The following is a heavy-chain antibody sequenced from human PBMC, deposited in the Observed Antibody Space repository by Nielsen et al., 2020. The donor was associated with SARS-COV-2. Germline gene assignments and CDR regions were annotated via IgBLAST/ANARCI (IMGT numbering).Heavy chain of an antibody. V-gene: IGHV4-34*01. Sequence: GSLRLSCAVYGGSFSGYYWSWIRQPPGKGLEWIGEINHSGSTNYNPSLKSRVTISVDTSKNQLSLKLSSVTAADTAVYYCARGAGSSYGFDYWGQGTLVTVSS. CDR1: GGSFSGYY. CDR3: ARGAGSSYGFDY. D-gene: IGHD5-18*01. CDR2: INHSGST. J-gene: IGHJ4*02.